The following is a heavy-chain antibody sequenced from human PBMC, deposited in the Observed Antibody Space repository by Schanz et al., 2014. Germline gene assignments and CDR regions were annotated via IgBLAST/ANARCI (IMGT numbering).Heavy chain of an antibody. Sequence: QVQLQESGPELVRPSETLSLTCNVSGGAINSYYWTWIRQPAGKGLEWIGRIYFSGNTNYNPSLKGRVTSSIDTSKNQFSLKLKSLTAADTAVYFCALQGGMGSPLAYWGQGILVTVSS. V-gene: IGHV4-4*07. CDR2: IYFSGNT. J-gene: IGHJ4*02. D-gene: IGHD3-16*01. CDR3: ALQGGMGSPLAY. CDR1: GGAINSYY.